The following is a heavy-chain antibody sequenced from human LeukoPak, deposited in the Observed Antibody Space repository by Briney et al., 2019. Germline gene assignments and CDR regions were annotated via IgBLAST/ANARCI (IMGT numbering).Heavy chain of an antibody. V-gene: IGHV4-4*09. D-gene: IGHD1-1*01. CDR1: GVSISRFY. Sequence: SGTLSLTCTTSGVSISRFYWSWVRQPPGKGLEWIGDIYSGVPTYFNPSLKSRVIISVDTSKNQFSLNLTSVTAADTAMYYCAQTTGWPGFDYWGQGILVTLSS. CDR2: IYSGVPT. CDR3: AQTTGWPGFDY. J-gene: IGHJ4*02.